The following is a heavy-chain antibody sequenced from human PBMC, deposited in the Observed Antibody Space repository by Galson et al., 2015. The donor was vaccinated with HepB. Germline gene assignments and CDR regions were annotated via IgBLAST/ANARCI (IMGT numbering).Heavy chain of an antibody. D-gene: IGHD1-14*01. V-gene: IGHV1-2*02. CDR1: GYTFTGYY. J-gene: IGHJ4*02. CDR2: INPNSGGT. CDR3: ARLTRSAPTKNDY. Sequence: SVKVSCKASGYTFTGYYMHWVRQAPGQGLEWMGWINPNSGGTNYAQKFQGRVTMTRDTSISTAYMELSRLRSDDTAVYYCARLTRSAPTKNDYWGQGTLVTVSS.